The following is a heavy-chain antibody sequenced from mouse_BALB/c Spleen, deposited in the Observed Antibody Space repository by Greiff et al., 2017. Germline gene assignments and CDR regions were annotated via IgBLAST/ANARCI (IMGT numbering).Heavy chain of an antibody. Sequence: DVQLQESGPGLVKPSQSLSLTCTVTGYSITSDYAWNWIRQFPGNKLEWMGYISYSGSTSYNPSLKSRISITRDTSKNQFFLQLNSVTTEDTATYYCASGPHYWGQGTTLTVSS. CDR3: ASGPHY. CDR1: GYSITSDYA. CDR2: ISYSGST. J-gene: IGHJ2*01. V-gene: IGHV3-2*02.